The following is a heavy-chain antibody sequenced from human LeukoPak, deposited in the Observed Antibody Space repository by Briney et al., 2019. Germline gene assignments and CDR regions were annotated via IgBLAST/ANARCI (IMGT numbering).Heavy chain of an antibody. CDR2: ISYDRSNK. V-gene: IGHV3-30-3*01. CDR1: GFTFSSYA. D-gene: IGHD6-19*01. J-gene: IGHJ4*02. Sequence: PGRSLRLSCAASGFTFSSYAVHWVRQAPGKGLEWVAVISYDRSNKYYADSVKGRFTISRDNSKNTLYLQMNSLRAEDTAVYYCAREPLYNNGWQRHFDSWGQGTLVTVSS. CDR3: AREPLYNNGWQRHFDS.